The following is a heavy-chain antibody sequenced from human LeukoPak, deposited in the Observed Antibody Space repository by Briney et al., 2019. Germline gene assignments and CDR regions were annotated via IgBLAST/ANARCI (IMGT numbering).Heavy chain of an antibody. J-gene: IGHJ6*03. CDR1: GFTFSTYG. D-gene: IGHD2-15*01. V-gene: IGHV3-23*01. CDR2: VSSTGGTT. Sequence: GGSLRLSCAASGFTFSTYGMSWVRQAPGKGLEWVSAVSSTGGTTYYADSVKGRFTISRNNSKNTLFLQMNSLRAEDTAVYYCAKNGDRGAFCSGGTCYPYYYYYMDVWGKGTTVIISS. CDR3: AKNGDRGAFCSGGTCYPYYYYYMDV.